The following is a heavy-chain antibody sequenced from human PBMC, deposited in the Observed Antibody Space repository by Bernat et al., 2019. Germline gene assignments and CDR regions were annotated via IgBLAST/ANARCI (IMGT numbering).Heavy chain of an antibody. Sequence: QVQLQESGPGLVKPSGTLSLTCAVSGGSISSSNWWSWVRQPPGKGLEWIGNIYYSGSTYYNPSLKSRVTISVDTSKNQFSLNLSSVTAADTAVYYCARPRGDYYYYYMDVWGKGTTVTVSS. CDR2: IYYSGST. CDR3: ARPRGDYYYYYMDV. J-gene: IGHJ6*03. CDR1: GGSISSSNW. V-gene: IGHV4-4*02. D-gene: IGHD1-26*01.